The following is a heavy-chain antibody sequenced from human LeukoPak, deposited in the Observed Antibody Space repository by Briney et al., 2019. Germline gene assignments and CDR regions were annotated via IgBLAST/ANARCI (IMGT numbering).Heavy chain of an antibody. V-gene: IGHV3-23*01. CDR2: IGGSDGNT. J-gene: IGHJ4*02. CDR1: GFTFNSYE. Sequence: PGGSLRLSCAASGFTFNSYEMSWVRQAPGMGLEWVSAIGGSDGNTYYADSVKGRFTISRDNSKNSLYLQINSLRADDTAVYYCAKVQYSDYDMNFDSWGQGTLVTVSS. CDR3: AKVQYSDYDMNFDS. D-gene: IGHD5-12*01.